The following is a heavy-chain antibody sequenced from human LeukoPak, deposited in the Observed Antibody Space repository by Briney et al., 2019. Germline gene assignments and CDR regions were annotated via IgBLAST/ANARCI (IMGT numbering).Heavy chain of an antibody. V-gene: IGHV4-59*01. D-gene: IGHD5-24*01. CDR2: IYYSGST. Sequence: SETLSLTCTVSGGSISSYYWSWIRQPPGKGLEWIGYIYYSGSTNYTPSLKSRVTISVDTSKNQFSLKLSSVTAADTAVYYCAREIGDRDGYSFDYWGQGTLVTVSS. J-gene: IGHJ4*02. CDR1: GGSISSYY. CDR3: AREIGDRDGYSFDY.